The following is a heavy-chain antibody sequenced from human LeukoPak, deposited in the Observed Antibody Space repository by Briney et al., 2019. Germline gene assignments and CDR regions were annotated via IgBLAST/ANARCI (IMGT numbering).Heavy chain of an antibody. CDR2: IDASGNT. V-gene: IGHV4-59*01. CDR1: GGSMNRSY. Sequence: PSGTLCLTCLVSGGSMNRSYLTWIRQAPGKGLEWIGIIDASGNTNYTPSLKSRVTISLDTSKNQFSLRVTSVTAADRALYFCARDSSPAALPYMDAWGKGTTV. CDR3: ARDSSPAALPYMDA. J-gene: IGHJ6*03. D-gene: IGHD2-2*01.